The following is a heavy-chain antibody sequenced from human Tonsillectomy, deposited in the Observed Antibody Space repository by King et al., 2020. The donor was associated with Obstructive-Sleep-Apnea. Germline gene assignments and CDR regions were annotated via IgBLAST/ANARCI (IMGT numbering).Heavy chain of an antibody. V-gene: IGHV4-39*07. Sequence: VQLQESGPGLVKPSETLSLTCTVSGGSISGSTYYWGWIRQPPGKGLEWIGSIYYSGNTYYNPSLKSLVTISVDTSKNQFSLRLSSVTAADTAVYYCARDISAAGNWFDPWGQGTLVTVSS. CDR2: IYYSGNT. CDR3: ARDISAAGNWFDP. J-gene: IGHJ5*02. CDR1: GGSISGSTYY. D-gene: IGHD6-13*01.